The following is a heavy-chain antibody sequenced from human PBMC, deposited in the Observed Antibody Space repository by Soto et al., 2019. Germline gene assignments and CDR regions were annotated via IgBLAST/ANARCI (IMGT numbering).Heavy chain of an antibody. CDR3: AKDYGVRGIMTNLFDS. CDR1: GFTFDNYA. CDR2: ISGSGDRT. V-gene: IGHV3-23*01. D-gene: IGHD3-10*01. J-gene: IGHJ5*01. Sequence: EVQLLESGGGLVQPGGSLRISCTASGFTFDNYAMAWVRQAPGKGLEWVAGISGSGDRTNYVDSVKGRFTISRDNSKNRLYLQMKSLRAEDTALYSCAKDYGVRGIMTNLFDSWGQGTLVDVSS.